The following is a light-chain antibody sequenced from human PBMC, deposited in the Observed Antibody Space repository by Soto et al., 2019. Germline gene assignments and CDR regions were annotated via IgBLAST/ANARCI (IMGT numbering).Light chain of an antibody. J-gene: IGKJ3*01. CDR1: QNIDNF. CDR2: DAS. V-gene: IGKV3-11*01. CDR3: QQRYTLIT. Sequence: EIVMTQSPATLSVSPGGRATLSCRASQNIDNFLVWYQQKPGQAPRLLIYDASKRATGIPARFSGSGSGTDFTLTISSLEPEDFAVYYCQQRYTLITFGPGTKVDIK.